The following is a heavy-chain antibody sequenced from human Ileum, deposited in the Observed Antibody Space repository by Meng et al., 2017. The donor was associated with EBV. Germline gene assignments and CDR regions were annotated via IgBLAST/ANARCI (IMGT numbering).Heavy chain of an antibody. V-gene: IGHV4-39*01. CDR3: ARHLFGANSADS. D-gene: IGHD4/OR15-4a*01. Sequence: QLHLQESGSGLVKPSETLSLTCTVSGDYISSGGYHRGWSRQPPGKGLEWIGSMYSTRRPYYNPSLRSRVTMSLDTSKNKLSLTLTSVTAADTAVYYCARHLFGANSADSWGQGTLVTVSS. CDR2: MYSTRRP. J-gene: IGHJ4*02. CDR1: GDYISSGGYH.